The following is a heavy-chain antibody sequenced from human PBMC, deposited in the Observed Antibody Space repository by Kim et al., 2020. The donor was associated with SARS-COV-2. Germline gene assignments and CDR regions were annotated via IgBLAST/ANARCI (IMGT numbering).Heavy chain of an antibody. CDR3: ARPSCSHFDF. CDR2: ISNDGTTA. J-gene: IGHJ4*02. D-gene: IGHD3-10*02. CDR1: GFIFRNFG. Sequence: GGSLRLSCAASGFIFRNFGMHWVRQAPCKGLEWVAFISNDGTTAIYADSVRGRFTISRDYSENKLYLQMDSLSSGDTAVYYCARPSCSHFDFWGQGTLVTVSS. V-gene: IGHV3-33*05.